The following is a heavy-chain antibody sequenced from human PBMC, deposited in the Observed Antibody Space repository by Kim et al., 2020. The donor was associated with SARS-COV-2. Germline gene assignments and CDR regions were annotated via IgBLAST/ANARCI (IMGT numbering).Heavy chain of an antibody. CDR2: IYYSGST. CDR3: ARRPYGSGSYWKGWYFDY. CDR1: GGSISSSSYY. D-gene: IGHD3-10*01. Sequence: SETLSLTCTVSGGSISSSSYYWGWIRQPPGKGLEWIGSIYYSGSTYYNPSLKSRVTISVDTSKNQFSLKLSSVTAADTAVYYCARRPYGSGSYWKGWYFDYWGQGTLVTVSS. V-gene: IGHV4-39*01. J-gene: IGHJ4*02.